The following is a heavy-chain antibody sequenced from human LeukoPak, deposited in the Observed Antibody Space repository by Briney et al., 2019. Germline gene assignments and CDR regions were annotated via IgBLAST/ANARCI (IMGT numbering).Heavy chain of an antibody. CDR3: ARHIFAARRVYYFDY. CDR2: ISYSGNT. Sequence: SETLYFTGTGSGGSISSSNSYCGWIRQPLGKGLEWIETISYSGNTYYNPPLKSRVTISVETSKSQFALKLTSVTATDTAVYYCARHIFAARRVYYFDYWGRGTLVTVSS. V-gene: IGHV4-39*01. J-gene: IGHJ4*02. CDR1: GGSISSSNSY. D-gene: IGHD6-13*01.